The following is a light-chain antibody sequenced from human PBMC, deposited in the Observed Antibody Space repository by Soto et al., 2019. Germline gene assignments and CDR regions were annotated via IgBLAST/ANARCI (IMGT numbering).Light chain of an antibody. J-gene: IGKJ1*01. CDR2: VAS. CDR3: QQSYTTPTWT. Sequence: DLQMTQSPSSLSASVGDRVTITCRASRSISNYLNWYQQKPGKAPKLLIYVASHLQGGVPSRFSGSGSGTDFTLTISSLQPEDFATYYCQQSYTTPTWTFGQGTKVEVK. V-gene: IGKV1-39*01. CDR1: RSISNY.